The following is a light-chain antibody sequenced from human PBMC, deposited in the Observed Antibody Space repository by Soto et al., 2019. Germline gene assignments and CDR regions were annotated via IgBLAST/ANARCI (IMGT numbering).Light chain of an antibody. CDR2: GAY. CDR3: KQYYSAPLT. V-gene: IGKV4-1*01. Sequence: TVMTPAPDSHAVTLGDRATINCNTNQTFLYSSNNKNYLVWYQQKPGQPHKVLIYGAYTRESGVHDRFSGSRSGTDFSLTIRSLQAEDVAVYYCKQYYSAPLTFGEGTKVDIK. CDR1: QTFLYSSNNKNY. J-gene: IGKJ4*01.